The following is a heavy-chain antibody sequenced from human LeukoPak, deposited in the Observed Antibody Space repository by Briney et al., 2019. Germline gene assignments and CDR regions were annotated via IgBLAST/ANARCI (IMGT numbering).Heavy chain of an antibody. D-gene: IGHD3-16*01. CDR2: ISVGSGTI. CDR3: ARGRFSKSSNCFDP. CDR1: GFTFSSFA. Sequence: GGALRLSCAASGFTFSSFAMNWVRQAPGKGLEWLSYISVGSGTIYYADSVKGRFTISRDNAKNSLYLQMNSLRAEDTAVYYCARGRFSKSSNCFDPWGQGTLVTVSS. V-gene: IGHV3-48*01. J-gene: IGHJ5*02.